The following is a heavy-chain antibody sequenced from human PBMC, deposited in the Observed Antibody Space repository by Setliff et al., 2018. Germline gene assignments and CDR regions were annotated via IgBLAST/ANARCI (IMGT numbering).Heavy chain of an antibody. CDR3: VRDWYFYDTSGYFKGAPFDY. Sequence: GGSLRLSCVASGLSFSSYAINWVRQAPGKGLEWVSGISGSGGSTYYADSVKGRFTISRDNAKNSLYLQMNSLRAEDSAVYYCVRDWYFYDTSGYFKGAPFDYWGQGTPVTVSS. CDR1: GLSFSSYA. V-gene: IGHV3-23*01. J-gene: IGHJ4*02. CDR2: ISGSGGST. D-gene: IGHD3-22*01.